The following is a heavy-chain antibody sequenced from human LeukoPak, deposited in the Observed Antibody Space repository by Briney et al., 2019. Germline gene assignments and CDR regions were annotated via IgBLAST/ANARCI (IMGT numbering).Heavy chain of an antibody. D-gene: IGHD6-6*01. Sequence: PSETLSLTCTVSGGSISSYYWSWIRQPPGKGLEWIGYIYYSGSTNYNPSLKSRVTISVDTSKNQFSLKLSSVTAADTAVYYCAREGIAARPGAFDIWGQGTMVTVSS. J-gene: IGHJ3*02. CDR2: IYYSGST. V-gene: IGHV4-59*01. CDR3: AREGIAARPGAFDI. CDR1: GGSISSYY.